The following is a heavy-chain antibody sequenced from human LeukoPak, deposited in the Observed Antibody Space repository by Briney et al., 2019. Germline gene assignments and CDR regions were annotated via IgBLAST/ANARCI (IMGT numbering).Heavy chain of an antibody. CDR2: ISGSGGGT. CDR1: GITLSNYG. D-gene: IGHD3-10*01. Sequence: GGSLRLSCAVSGITLSNYGMSWVRQAPGRGLEWVAGISGSGGGTAYADSVKGRFTISRDNPKNTLYLQMNSLRAEDTAVYFCAKRGVVIRVVLVGFHKEAYYFDSWGQGALVTVSS. V-gene: IGHV3-23*01. J-gene: IGHJ4*02. CDR3: AKRGVVIRVVLVGFHKEAYYFDS.